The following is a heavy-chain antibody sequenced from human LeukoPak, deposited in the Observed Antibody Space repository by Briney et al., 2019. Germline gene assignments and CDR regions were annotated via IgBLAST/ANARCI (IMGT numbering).Heavy chain of an antibody. CDR3: AKEGFVPYPKQWGGGIDY. J-gene: IGHJ4*02. CDR2: ISGSGGST. Sequence: GGSLRLSWAASGFTFSSYAMSWVRQAPGKGLEWVSAISGSGGSTYYADSVKGRFTISRDNSKNTLYLQMNSLRAEDTAVYYCAKEGFVPYPKQWGGGIDYWGQGTLVTVSS. D-gene: IGHD6-19*01. V-gene: IGHV3-23*01. CDR1: GFTFSSYA.